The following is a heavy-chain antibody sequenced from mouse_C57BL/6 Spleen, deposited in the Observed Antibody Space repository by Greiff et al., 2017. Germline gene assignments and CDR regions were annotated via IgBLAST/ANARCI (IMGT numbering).Heavy chain of an antibody. V-gene: IGHV5-4*01. CDR3: ARDRVYSNYEQYYFDY. CDR2: ISDGGSYT. CDR1: GFTFSSYA. J-gene: IGHJ2*01. D-gene: IGHD2-5*01. Sequence: EVQRVESGGGLVKPGGSLKLSCAASGFTFSSYAMSWVRQTPEKRLEWVATISDGGSYTYYPDNVKGRFTISRDNAKNNLYLQMSHLKSEDTAMYYCARDRVYSNYEQYYFDYWGQGTTLTVSS.